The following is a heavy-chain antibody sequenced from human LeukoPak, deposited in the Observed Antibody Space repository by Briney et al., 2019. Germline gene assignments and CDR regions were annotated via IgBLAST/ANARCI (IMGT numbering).Heavy chain of an antibody. Sequence: SETLSLTCAVYGGSFSGYYWSWVRQPPGKGLEWIGEINHSGSTNYNPSLKSRVTISVDTSKNQFSLKLSSVTAADTAVYYCARGGASSGWYRARAFDYWGQGTLVTVSS. V-gene: IGHV4-34*01. CDR2: INHSGST. CDR1: GGSFSGYY. CDR3: ARGGASSGWYRARAFDY. D-gene: IGHD6-19*01. J-gene: IGHJ4*02.